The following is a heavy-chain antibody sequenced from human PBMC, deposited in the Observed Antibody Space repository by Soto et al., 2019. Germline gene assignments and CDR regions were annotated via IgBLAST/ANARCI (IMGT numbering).Heavy chain of an antibody. CDR2: IWYDGSNK. CDR1: GFTFSSYG. V-gene: IGHV3-33*01. CDR3: ASDRGSYYFDY. J-gene: IGHJ4*02. Sequence: QVQLVESGGGVVQPGRSLRLSCAASGFTFSSYGMHWVRQAPGKGLEWVAVIWYDGSNKYYADSVKGRFTISRDNSKNTLYLQMNSLGAEETSVYYCASDRGSYYFDYWGQGTLVTFSS. D-gene: IGHD1-26*01.